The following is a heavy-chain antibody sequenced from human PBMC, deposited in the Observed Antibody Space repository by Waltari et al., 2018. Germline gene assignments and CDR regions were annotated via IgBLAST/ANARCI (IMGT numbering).Heavy chain of an antibody. CDR3: ARGED. Sequence: QVQLQESGPGLVKPSETLSLTCTVSGGSVSSYYWSWIRQPPGKGLEWIGYIYYSGSTNYNPSLKSRVTISVDTSKNQFSLKLSSVTAADTAVYYCARGEDWGQGTLVTVSS. CDR1: GGSVSSYY. V-gene: IGHV4-59*02. J-gene: IGHJ4*02. CDR2: IYYSGST.